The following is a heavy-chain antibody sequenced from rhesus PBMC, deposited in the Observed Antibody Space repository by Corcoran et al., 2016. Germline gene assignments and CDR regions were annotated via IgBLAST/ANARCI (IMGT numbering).Heavy chain of an antibody. CDR2: IDGSSRST. Sequence: QVQLQESGPGLVKPSETLSLTCAVSGYSISTGYDWSWIRQPPGKGLEWIGYIDGSSRSTNYNPSLKRRVTISKDTSKNQFSLRLSSVTAADTAVYYCADVDFDYWGQGVLVTVSS. CDR1: GYSISTGYD. V-gene: IGHV4-127*01. J-gene: IGHJ4*01. CDR3: ADVDFDY.